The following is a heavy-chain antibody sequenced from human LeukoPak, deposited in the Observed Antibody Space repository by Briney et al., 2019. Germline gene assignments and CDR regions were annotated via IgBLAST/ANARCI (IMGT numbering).Heavy chain of an antibody. CDR1: GFTFSSYS. Sequence: GGSLRLSCAASGFTFSSYSMNWVRQAPGKGLEWVSSISSSSSYIYYADSVKGRFTISRDNAKNSLYLQMNSLRAEDTAVYYCARVNKWFGELSPDYWGQGTLVTVSS. CDR3: ARVNKWFGELSPDY. D-gene: IGHD3-10*01. CDR2: ISSSSSYI. V-gene: IGHV3-21*01. J-gene: IGHJ4*02.